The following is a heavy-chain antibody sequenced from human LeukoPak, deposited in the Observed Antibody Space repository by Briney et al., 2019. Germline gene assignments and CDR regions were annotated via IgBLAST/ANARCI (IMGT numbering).Heavy chain of an antibody. CDR2: INPNSGGT. D-gene: IGHD6-19*01. J-gene: IGHJ4*02. Sequence: ASVKVSCKASGYTFTGYYMHWVRQAPGRGLEWMGWINPNSGGTNYAQKFQGRVTMTRDTSISTAYMELSRLRSDDTAVYYCARESTRSGWYKFLPGYWGQGTLVTVSS. V-gene: IGHV1-2*02. CDR3: ARESTRSGWYKFLPGY. CDR1: GYTFTGYY.